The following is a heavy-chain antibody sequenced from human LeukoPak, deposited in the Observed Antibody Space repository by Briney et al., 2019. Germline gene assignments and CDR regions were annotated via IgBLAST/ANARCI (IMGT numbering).Heavy chain of an antibody. Sequence: SETLSLTCAVSGYSISSGYYWGWIRQPPGKGLEWIGSIYRSGSTYYNPSLKSRVTISVDTSKNQFSLKLSSVTAADTAVYYCARPIFQPSGYYYYYIDVWGKGTTVTVSS. CDR3: ARPIFQPSGYYYYYIDV. CDR2: IYRSGST. V-gene: IGHV4-38-2*01. CDR1: GYSISSGYY. J-gene: IGHJ6*03. D-gene: IGHD3-3*01.